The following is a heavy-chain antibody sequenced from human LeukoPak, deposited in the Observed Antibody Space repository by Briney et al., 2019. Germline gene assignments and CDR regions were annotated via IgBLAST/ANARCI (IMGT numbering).Heavy chain of an antibody. J-gene: IGHJ4*02. CDR3: AKGQGATGDFDY. CDR1: GFTFSSYG. Sequence: PGRSLRLSCAASGFTFSSYGMHWVRQAPGKGLEWVAVISYDGSNKYYADSVKGRFTISRDNSKNTLYLQMNSLRAEDTAVYYCAKGQGATGDFDYWGQGTLVTVSS. V-gene: IGHV3-30*18. D-gene: IGHD1-14*01. CDR2: ISYDGSNK.